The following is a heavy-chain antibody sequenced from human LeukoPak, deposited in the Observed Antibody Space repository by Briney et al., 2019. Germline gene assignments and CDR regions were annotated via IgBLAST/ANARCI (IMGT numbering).Heavy chain of an antibody. Sequence: PSETLSLTCALSGGSISSGGYSWSWVRQPPGKGLEWIGYIYHSGSTYCNPSLKSRVTISVDTSKNTLSLKLSSVTAADTAVYYCARESNYYGSGTGWFDPWGQGTLVTVSS. CDR3: ARESNYYGSGTGWFDP. D-gene: IGHD3-10*01. J-gene: IGHJ5*02. CDR1: GGSISSGGYS. CDR2: IYHSGST. V-gene: IGHV4-30-4*07.